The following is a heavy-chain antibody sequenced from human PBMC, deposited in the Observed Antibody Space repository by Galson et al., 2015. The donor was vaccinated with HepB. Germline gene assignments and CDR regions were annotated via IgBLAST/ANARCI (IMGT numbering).Heavy chain of an antibody. CDR2: INHSGST. Sequence: LSLTCAVYGGSFSGYYWSWIRQPPGKGLEWIGEINHSGSTNYNPSLKSRVTISVDTSKNQFSLKLSSVTAADTAVYYCAQGYYYYGMDVWGQGTTVTVSS. J-gene: IGHJ6*02. CDR1: GGSFSGYY. V-gene: IGHV4-34*01. CDR3: AQGYYYYGMDV.